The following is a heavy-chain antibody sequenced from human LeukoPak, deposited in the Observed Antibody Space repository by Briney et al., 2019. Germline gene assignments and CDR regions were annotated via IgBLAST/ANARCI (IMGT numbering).Heavy chain of an antibody. CDR2: ISYDGSNK. V-gene: IGHV3-30*18. J-gene: IGHJ4*02. CDR1: GFTFSSYG. D-gene: IGHD6-19*01. Sequence: GGSLRLSCAASGFTFSSYGMHWVRQAPGKGLEWVAVISYDGSNKYYADSVKGRFTISRDNSKNTLYLQMNSLRAEDTAVYYCAKTPGLAVAGTWAHFDYWGQGTLVTVSS. CDR3: AKTPGLAVAGTWAHFDY.